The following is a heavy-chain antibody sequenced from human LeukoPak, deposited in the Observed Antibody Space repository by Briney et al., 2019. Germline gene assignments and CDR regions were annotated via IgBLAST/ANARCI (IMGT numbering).Heavy chain of an antibody. J-gene: IGHJ3*02. Sequence: GGSLRLSCAASGFTFSSYSMNWVRQAPGKGLEWVSSISSSSSYIYYADSVKGRFTISRDNAKNSLYLQLHSLRAEDTAVYYRASTYCSGGSCYSEAFDIWGQGTMVTVSS. CDR3: ASTYCSGGSCYSEAFDI. D-gene: IGHD2-15*01. CDR1: GFTFSSYS. V-gene: IGHV3-21*01. CDR2: ISSSSSYI.